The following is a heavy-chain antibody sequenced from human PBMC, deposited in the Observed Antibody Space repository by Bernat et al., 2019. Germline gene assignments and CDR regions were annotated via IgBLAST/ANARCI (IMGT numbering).Heavy chain of an antibody. Sequence: QVQLVQSGAEVKKPGASVKVSCKASGYTFTGYYMHWVRQAPGQGLEWMGWINPNSGGTNYAQKFQGWVTMTRDTSISTAYMELSRLRSDDTAVYYCAREDNYYGSGSYYRVNGMDVWGQGTTVNVSS. D-gene: IGHD3-10*01. J-gene: IGHJ6*02. CDR2: INPNSGGT. V-gene: IGHV1-2*04. CDR1: GYTFTGYY. CDR3: AREDNYYGSGSYYRVNGMDV.